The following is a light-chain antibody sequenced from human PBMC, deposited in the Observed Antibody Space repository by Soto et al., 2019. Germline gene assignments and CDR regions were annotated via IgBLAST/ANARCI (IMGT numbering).Light chain of an antibody. CDR1: QSVSTRY. Sequence: TQSPSTLSLSPGERATLSCRASQSVSTRYLAWYQQKPGQAPRLLIYGASIRATGIPDRFSGSGSGTDFTLTISRLEPEDFAVYYCHQFGSSPPAITFGQGTKLEI. CDR3: HQFGSSPPAIT. J-gene: IGKJ2*01. V-gene: IGKV3-20*01. CDR2: GAS.